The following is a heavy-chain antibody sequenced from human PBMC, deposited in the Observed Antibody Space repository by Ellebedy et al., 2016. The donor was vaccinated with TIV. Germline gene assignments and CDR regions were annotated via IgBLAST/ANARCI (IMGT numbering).Heavy chain of an antibody. CDR2: INSDGSST. Sequence: PGGSLRLSCAASGFTFSSYWMHWVRQAPGKGLVWVSRINSDGSSTSYADSVKGRFTISRDHAKNTLYLQMNSLRAEDTAVYYCAKRVTMVREVITYYHYAMDVWGQGTTVTVSS. V-gene: IGHV3-74*01. CDR1: GFTFSSYW. J-gene: IGHJ6*02. CDR3: AKRVTMVREVITYYHYAMDV. D-gene: IGHD3-10*01.